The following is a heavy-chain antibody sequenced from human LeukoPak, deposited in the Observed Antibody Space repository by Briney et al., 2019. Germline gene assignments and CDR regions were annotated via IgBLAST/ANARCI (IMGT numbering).Heavy chain of an antibody. J-gene: IGHJ4*02. CDR3: ALPFRGYTYGSSGGGADY. CDR2: INLSGGST. V-gene: IGHV1-46*01. CDR1: GYTFTSYY. D-gene: IGHD5-18*01. Sequence: ASVKVSCKASGYTFTSYYIHWVRQAPGQGLEWMGVINLSGGSTTYAQKFQGRVTVTGDTSTSTVYMELSSLRFEDTAVYYCALPFRGYTYGSSGGGADYWGQGTLVTVSS.